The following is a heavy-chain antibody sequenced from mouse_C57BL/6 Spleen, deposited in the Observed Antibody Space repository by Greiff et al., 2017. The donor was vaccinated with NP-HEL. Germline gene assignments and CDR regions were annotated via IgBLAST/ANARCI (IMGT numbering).Heavy chain of an antibody. CDR3: TREGTTDFDD. CDR2: ISSGGDYI. CDR1: GFTFSSYA. V-gene: IGHV5-9-1*02. Sequence: EVHLVESGEGLVKPGGSLKLSCAASGFTFSSYAMSWVRQTPEKRLEWVAYISSGGDYIYYADTVKGRFTISRDNARNTLYLQMSSLKSENTAMYYGTREGTTDFDDWGQGTTLTVSS. D-gene: IGHD1-1*01. J-gene: IGHJ2*01.